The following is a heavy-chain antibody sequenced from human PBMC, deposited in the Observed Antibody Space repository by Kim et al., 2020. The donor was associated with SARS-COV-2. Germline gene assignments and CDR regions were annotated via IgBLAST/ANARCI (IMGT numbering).Heavy chain of an antibody. J-gene: IGHJ5*02. CDR2: INHSETS. CDR3: ARSRASYYYERRGVFDP. Sequence: SETLSLTCAVKGGSFIGYYWSWIRQSPRKGLEWIGEINHSETSDYNPSLKSRVTISIDTAKKQISLNLSAVTAADTAVYYCARSRASYYYERRGVFDPWGQGTLVTVSP. CDR1: GGSFIGYY. V-gene: IGHV4-34*01. D-gene: IGHD3-22*01.